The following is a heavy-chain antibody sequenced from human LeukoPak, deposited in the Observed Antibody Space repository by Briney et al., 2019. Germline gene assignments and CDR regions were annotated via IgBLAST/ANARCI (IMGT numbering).Heavy chain of an antibody. CDR1: GGTFSSYA. CDR3: ARDYDFWSGYYTSRDHYYYMDV. CDR2: IIPIFGTA. V-gene: IGHV1-69*13. J-gene: IGHJ6*03. Sequence: SVKVSCKASGGTFSSYAISWVRQAPGQGLEWMGGIIPIFGTANYAQKFQGRVTITADESTSTAYMELSSLRSEDTAVYYCARDYDFWSGYYTSRDHYYYMDVWGKGTTVTVSS. D-gene: IGHD3-3*01.